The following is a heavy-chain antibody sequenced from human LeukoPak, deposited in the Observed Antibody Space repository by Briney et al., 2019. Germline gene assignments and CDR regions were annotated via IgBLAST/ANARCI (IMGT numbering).Heavy chain of an antibody. CDR3: ARLQFGSGDYHEVDY. Sequence: SETLSLTCAVYGGSFSGYYWSWIPQPPGKGLEWIGQINHSGSTNYNPSLKSRVTISVDTSKNQFSLKLSSVTAADTAVYYCARLQFGSGDYHEVDYWGQGTLVTVSS. CDR2: INHSGST. J-gene: IGHJ4*02. CDR1: GGSFSGYY. D-gene: IGHD3-22*01. V-gene: IGHV4-34*01.